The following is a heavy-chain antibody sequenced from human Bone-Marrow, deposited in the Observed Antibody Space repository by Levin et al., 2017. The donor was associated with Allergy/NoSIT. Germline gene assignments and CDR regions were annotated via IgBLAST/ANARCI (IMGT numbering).Heavy chain of an antibody. CDR3: WSPRGRPGYGDYLDTRYNLDV. CDR2: LFYSGST. D-gene: IGHD4-17*01. V-gene: IGHV4-39*01. Sequence: PSETLSLTCTVSGVSVSSTFYYWGWIRQAPGTGMEWMGGLFYSGSTDYNPSLKSRIFISVDTSKTQFSLKLTSVTAAATAGYYCWSPRGRPGYGDYLDTRYNLDVWGQGTTVTVSS. J-gene: IGHJ6*02. CDR1: GVSVSSTFYY.